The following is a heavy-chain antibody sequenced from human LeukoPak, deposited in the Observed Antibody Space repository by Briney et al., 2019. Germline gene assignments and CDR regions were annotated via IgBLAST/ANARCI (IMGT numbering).Heavy chain of an antibody. CDR3: ARRSYYDILTGPPGGGDAFDI. CDR1: GGTFSSYA. CDR2: IIPILGIA. V-gene: IGHV1-69*04. D-gene: IGHD3-9*01. J-gene: IGHJ3*02. Sequence: SVKVSCKASGGTFSSYAISWVRQAPGQGLERMGRIIPILGIANYAQKFQGRVTITADKSTSTAYMELSSLRSEDTAVYYCARRSYYDILTGPPGGGDAFDIWGQGTMVTVSS.